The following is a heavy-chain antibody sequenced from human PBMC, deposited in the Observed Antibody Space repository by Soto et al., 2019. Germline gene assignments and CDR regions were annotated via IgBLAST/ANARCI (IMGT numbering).Heavy chain of an antibody. CDR1: GFTFSSYA. D-gene: IGHD2-15*01. Sequence: GGSLRLSCAASGFTFSSYAMSWVRQAPGKGLEWVSAISGSGGSTYYADSVKGRFTISRDNSKNTLYLQMNSLRAEDTAVYYCAKSERYCSGGSCYGWWYFDLWGRGTLVTVSS. CDR3: AKSERYCSGGSCYGWWYFDL. CDR2: ISGSGGST. J-gene: IGHJ2*01. V-gene: IGHV3-23*01.